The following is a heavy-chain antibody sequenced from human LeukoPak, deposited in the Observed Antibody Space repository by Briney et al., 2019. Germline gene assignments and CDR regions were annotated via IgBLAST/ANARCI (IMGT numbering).Heavy chain of an antibody. Sequence: PSETLSLTCTVSGGSISSSSYYWGWIRQPPGKGLEWIGSIYYSGSTYYNPSLKSRVTISVDTSKNQFSLKLSSVTAADTAVYYCARVRGLYCSSTSCYFDYWGQGTLVTVSS. CDR3: ARVRGLYCSSTSCYFDY. V-gene: IGHV4-39*07. D-gene: IGHD2-2*01. J-gene: IGHJ4*02. CDR1: GGSISSSSYY. CDR2: IYYSGST.